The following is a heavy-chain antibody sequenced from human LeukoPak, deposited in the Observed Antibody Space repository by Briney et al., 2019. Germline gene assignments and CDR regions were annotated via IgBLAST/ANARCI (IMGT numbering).Heavy chain of an antibody. J-gene: IGHJ6*03. CDR3: ARVKGGLRYYYYYMDV. V-gene: IGHV4-4*07. CDR1: GGSISSYY. CDR2: IYTSGST. Sequence: KPSETLSLTCTVSGGSISSYYWSWIRQPAGKGLEWIGRIYTSGSTNYNPSLKSRVTMSVDTSKNQFSLKLSSVTAADTAVYYCARVKGGLRYYYYYMDVWGKGTTVTVSS. D-gene: IGHD5-12*01.